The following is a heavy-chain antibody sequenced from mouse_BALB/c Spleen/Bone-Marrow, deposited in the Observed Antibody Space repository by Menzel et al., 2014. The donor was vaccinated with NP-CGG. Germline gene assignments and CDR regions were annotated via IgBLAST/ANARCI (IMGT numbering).Heavy chain of an antibody. J-gene: IGHJ2*01. D-gene: IGHD2-1*01. CDR1: GFTFSSYT. CDR3: ARRIYFPYFDY. CDR2: ISNGGGST. Sequence: EVKVVESGGGLVQPGGSLKLSCAASGFTFSSYTMSWVRQTPEKRLEWVAYISNGGGSTYYLDTVKGRFTISRDNAKNTLSWKMNSRKSEDTTVYYYARRIYFPYFDYWGQGTTLTVSS. V-gene: IGHV5-12-2*01.